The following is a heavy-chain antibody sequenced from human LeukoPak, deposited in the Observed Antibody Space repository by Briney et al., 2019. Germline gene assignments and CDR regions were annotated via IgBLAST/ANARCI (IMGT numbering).Heavy chain of an antibody. CDR1: GFTLSSYS. J-gene: IGHJ6*02. D-gene: IGHD3-22*01. CDR3: ARVETYYYDSSGYYYYYYGMDV. CDR2: ISSSSSYI. V-gene: IGHV3-21*01. Sequence: GGSLRLSCAASGFTLSSYSMNWVRQAPGKGLEWVSSISSSSSYIYYADSVKGRFTISRDNAKNSLYLQMNSLRAEDTAVYYCARVETYYYDSSGYYYYYYGMDVWGQGTTVTVSS.